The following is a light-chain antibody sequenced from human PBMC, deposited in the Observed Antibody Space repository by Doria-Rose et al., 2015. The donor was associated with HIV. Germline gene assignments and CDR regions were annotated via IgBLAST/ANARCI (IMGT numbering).Light chain of an antibody. CDR2: DGS. CDR3: HQCGTSWT. CDR1: QSFSSTY. J-gene: IGKJ1*01. V-gene: IGKV3-20*01. Sequence: TQSPGTLSLSPGERATLSCRASQSFSSTYLAWYQQKPGQAPSLLIYDGSTRATGIPDRFSASGSGTDLTRTINRLEPEDFALYYCHQCGTSWTFGQGTKVEI.